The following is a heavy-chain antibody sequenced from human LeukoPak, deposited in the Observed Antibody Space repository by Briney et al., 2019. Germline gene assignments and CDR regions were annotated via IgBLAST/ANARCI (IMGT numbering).Heavy chain of an antibody. J-gene: IGHJ4*02. CDR1: GFTFSSYG. D-gene: IGHD2-21*02. CDR2: ISYDGSNN. V-gene: IGHV3-30*18. Sequence: GGSLRLSCAASGFTFSSYGMHWVRQAPGKGLEWVAIISYDGSNNFYADSVKGRFTISRDNSKNTLYLQMNSLRAEDTAVYYCAKDVRMTAIRGFDYWGQGTLVTVSP. CDR3: AKDVRMTAIRGFDY.